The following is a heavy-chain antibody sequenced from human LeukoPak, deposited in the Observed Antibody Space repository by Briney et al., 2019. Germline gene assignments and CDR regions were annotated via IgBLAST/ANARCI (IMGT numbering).Heavy chain of an antibody. D-gene: IGHD4-17*01. CDR1: GGSISSGLS. J-gene: IGHJ5*02. V-gene: IGHV4-39*01. CDR3: ARHDSYGSSNWFDP. CDR2: VSSGGTT. Sequence: SETLSLTCTVSGGSISSGLSWGWIRQSPGRRLEWIASVSSGGTTYYNPSLKSRVSISVDTSNNQFSLKLNSVTAADTAVYYCARHDSYGSSNWFDPWGQGTLVTVSS.